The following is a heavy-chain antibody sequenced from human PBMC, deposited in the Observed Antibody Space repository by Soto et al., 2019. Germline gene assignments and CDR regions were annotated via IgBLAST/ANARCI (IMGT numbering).Heavy chain of an antibody. V-gene: IGHV3-21*01. CDR2: ISSSSSYI. CDR1: GFTFSSYS. Sequence: GGSLRLSCAASGFTFSSYSMNWVRQAPGKGLEWVSFISSSSSYIYYADSVKGRFTISRDNAKNSLYLQMNSLRAEDTAVYYCARGPQVIVVPFDPWGQGALVTVSS. J-gene: IGHJ5*02. D-gene: IGHD3-22*01. CDR3: ARGPQVIVVPFDP.